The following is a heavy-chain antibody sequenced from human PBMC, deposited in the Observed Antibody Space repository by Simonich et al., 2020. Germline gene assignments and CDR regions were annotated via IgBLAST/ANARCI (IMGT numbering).Heavy chain of an antibody. J-gene: IGHJ4*02. D-gene: IGHD5-12*01. CDR1: GYTFTGYY. Sequence: QVQLVQSGAEVKKPGASVKVSCKASGYTFTGYYMHWVRQAPGQGLEWMGWINPNSGGTNYAKKFRGRVTMTRETSISTAYMELSRLRSDDTAVYYCASSKLATIDYWGQGTLVTVSS. V-gene: IGHV1-2*02. CDR3: ASSKLATIDY. CDR2: INPNSGGT.